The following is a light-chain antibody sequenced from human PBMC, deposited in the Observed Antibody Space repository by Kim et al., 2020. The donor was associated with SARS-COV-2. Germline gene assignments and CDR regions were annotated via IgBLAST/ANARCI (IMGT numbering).Light chain of an antibody. CDR3: QQYDTSLRT. CDR2: GAS. CDR1: QSVTSSY. V-gene: IGKV3-20*01. Sequence: EIVLTQSPGTLSLSPGERATLSCRASQSVTSSYLAWYQQKPGQPPRLLIYGASNRATGIPDRFSGSGSGTDFTLTISRLESEDLAVYYCQQYDTSLRTFGQGTKVEIK. J-gene: IGKJ1*01.